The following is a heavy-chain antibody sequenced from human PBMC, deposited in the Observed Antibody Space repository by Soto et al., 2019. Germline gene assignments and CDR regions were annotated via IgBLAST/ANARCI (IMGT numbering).Heavy chain of an antibody. CDR3: AKDRSPPGSSGYYFGYYFDY. J-gene: IGHJ4*02. V-gene: IGHV3-23*01. D-gene: IGHD3-22*01. Sequence: GSLRLSCAASGFTFSSYAMSWVRQAPGKGLEWVSDISGSGGSTYYADSVKGRFTISRDNSKNTLYLQMNSLRAEDTAVYYCAKDRSPPGSSGYYFGYYFDYWGQGTLVTVSS. CDR2: ISGSGGST. CDR1: GFTFSSYA.